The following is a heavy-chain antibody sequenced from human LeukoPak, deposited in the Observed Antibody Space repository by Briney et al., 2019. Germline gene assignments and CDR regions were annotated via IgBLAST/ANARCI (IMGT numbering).Heavy chain of an antibody. J-gene: IGHJ4*02. V-gene: IGHV3-7*01. CDR3: GRAQGVDY. Sequence: GGSLRLSCAASGFTFSSYWMSWVRQAPGKGLEWVANIKQDGSEKYYVDSVKGRFTISRDNAKNSLYLQMKTLRVEDTAVYYCGRAQGVDYWGQGTLVTVSS. D-gene: IGHD3-16*01. CDR2: IKQDGSEK. CDR1: GFTFSSYW.